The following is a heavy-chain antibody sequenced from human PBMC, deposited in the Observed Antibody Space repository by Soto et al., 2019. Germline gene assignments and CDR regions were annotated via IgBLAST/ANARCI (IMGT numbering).Heavy chain of an antibody. Sequence: EVQLVESGGALVQPGGSLRLSCAASGFTFSSYWMHWVRQAPGKGLVWVSRINGDGSTTTYADSVKGRFIISRDNAKNMLYLQMNSLTAEDTAVYYCAIPRYDGSGTPFDHWGQGTLVTVSS. CDR2: INGDGSTT. D-gene: IGHD3-22*01. CDR3: AIPRYDGSGTPFDH. V-gene: IGHV3-74*01. J-gene: IGHJ4*02. CDR1: GFTFSSYW.